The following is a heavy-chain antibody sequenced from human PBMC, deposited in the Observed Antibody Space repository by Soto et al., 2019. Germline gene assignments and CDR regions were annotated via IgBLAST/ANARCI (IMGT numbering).Heavy chain of an antibody. CDR2: ISYDGSYK. V-gene: IGHV3-30-3*01. D-gene: IGHD3-9*01. J-gene: IGHJ1*01. Sequence: QVQLVESGGGVVQPGRSLRLSCAASGFTFSSYAMHWVRQAPGKGLEWVAVISYDGSYKYYADSVKGRFTISRDNPKNTLYLQMNSLRAEDTAVYYCARDLTGYYFYFQHWGQGTLVTVSS. CDR3: ARDLTGYYFYFQH. CDR1: GFTFSSYA.